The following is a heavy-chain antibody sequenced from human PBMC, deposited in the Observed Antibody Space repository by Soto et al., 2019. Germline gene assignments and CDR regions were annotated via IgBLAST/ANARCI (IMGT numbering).Heavy chain of an antibody. CDR1: GYTFTSYG. CDR3: AIYDYGLNGY. Sequence: ASVKVSCKASGYTFTSYGISWVRRAPGQGLEWMGWINAYNGNTNYAQKLQGRLILTRDTSACITYMELSSLTSEDTAVYYCAIYDYGLNGYWGQGTLVTVSS. V-gene: IGHV1-18*01. J-gene: IGHJ4*01. CDR2: INAYNGNT. D-gene: IGHD3-16*01.